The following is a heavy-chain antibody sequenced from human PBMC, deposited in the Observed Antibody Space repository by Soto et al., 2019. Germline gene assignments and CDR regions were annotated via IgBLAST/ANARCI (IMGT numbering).Heavy chain of an antibody. D-gene: IGHD6-6*01. J-gene: IGHJ6*02. Sequence: EVQLVESGGGLVQPGGSLRISCAASGVTFSSYWMHWVRQAPGKRLVWVSRITSDGSNTNYADSVKGRFTISRDNAKNTIYLQMNSLRAEDTAVYYCTRSGSSPYYYGMDVWGQGTTVTVSS. CDR1: GVTFSSYW. CDR3: TRSGSSPYYYGMDV. V-gene: IGHV3-74*01. CDR2: ITSDGSNT.